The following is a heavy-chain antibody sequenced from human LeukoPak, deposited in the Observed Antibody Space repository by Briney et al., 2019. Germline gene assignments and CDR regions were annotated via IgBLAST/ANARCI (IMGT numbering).Heavy chain of an antibody. J-gene: IGHJ4*02. Sequence: GGPLRLSCAASGFTFSNAWMSWVRQAPGKGLEWVGRIKSKTDGGTTDYAAPVKGRFTISRDDSKNTLYLQMNSLKTEDTAVYYCTTDGYSSAGFDYWGQGTLVTVSS. CDR3: TTDGYSSAGFDY. V-gene: IGHV3-15*01. CDR1: GFTFSNAW. D-gene: IGHD6-25*01. CDR2: IKSKTDGGTT.